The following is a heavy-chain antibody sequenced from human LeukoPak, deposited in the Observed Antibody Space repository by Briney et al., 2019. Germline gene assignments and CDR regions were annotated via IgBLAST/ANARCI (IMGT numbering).Heavy chain of an antibody. D-gene: IGHD4-17*01. V-gene: IGHV3-15*01. CDR3: TTDRYGGNSDFDY. CDR2: IKSKTDGGTT. Sequence: GGSLRLSCAASGFTFSNAWMSWVRQAPGKGLEWVGRIKSKTDGGTTDYAAPVKGRFTISRDDSKNTLYLQMNSLKTEDTAVYYCTTDRYGGNSDFDYWGQGTLVTVSS. CDR1: GFTFSNAW. J-gene: IGHJ4*02.